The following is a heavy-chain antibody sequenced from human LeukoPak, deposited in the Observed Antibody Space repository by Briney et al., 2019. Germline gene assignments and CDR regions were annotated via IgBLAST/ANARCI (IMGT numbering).Heavy chain of an antibody. D-gene: IGHD2-2*01. V-gene: IGHV1-69*01. CDR2: IIPIFGTA. CDR1: GGTFSSYA. Sequence: SVKVSCTASGGTFSSYAISWVRQAPGQGLEWMGGIIPIFGTANYAQKFQGRVTITADESTSTAYMELSSLRSEDTAVYYCARDREEKGKIVVVPADLSDYYYGMDVWGQGTTVTVS. J-gene: IGHJ6*02. CDR3: ARDREEKGKIVVVPADLSDYYYGMDV.